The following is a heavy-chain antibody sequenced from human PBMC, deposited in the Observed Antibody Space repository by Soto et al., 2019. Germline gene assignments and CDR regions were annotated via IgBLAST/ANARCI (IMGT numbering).Heavy chain of an antibody. V-gene: IGHV1-18*01. CDR2: ISGYNENT. Sequence: ASVKVSCKASGYTFSNYGITWVRQAPGQGLEWMGWISGYNENTEYGQNFQGRVTMTIDTSTNTAYMELRNLRSDDTAVYYCARDSSSWSWDYWGQGTLVTVSS. CDR1: GYTFSNYG. CDR3: ARDSSSWSWDY. D-gene: IGHD6-13*01. J-gene: IGHJ4*02.